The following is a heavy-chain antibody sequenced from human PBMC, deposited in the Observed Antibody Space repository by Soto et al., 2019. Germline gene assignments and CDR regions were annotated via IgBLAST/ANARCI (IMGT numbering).Heavy chain of an antibody. Sequence: SVRVSCKASGGTLNNYAINWVRQAPGQGLEWMGGILPVSAPPDYAQKFQGRVSITADHSTSTVYMELSRLKSDDTAVYFCATDSNYDVSNSFWGQGTLVTVSS. J-gene: IGHJ4*02. V-gene: IGHV1-69*13. D-gene: IGHD3-3*01. CDR2: ILPVSAPP. CDR1: GGTLNNYA. CDR3: ATDSNYDVSNSF.